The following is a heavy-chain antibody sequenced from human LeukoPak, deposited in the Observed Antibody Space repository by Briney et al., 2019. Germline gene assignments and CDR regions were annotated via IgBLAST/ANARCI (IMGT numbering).Heavy chain of an antibody. V-gene: IGHV3-21*01. Sequence: GGSLRLSCAASGFTFSSYSMNWVRQAPGKGLEWVSSISSSSSYIYYADSVKGRFTISRDNAKNSLYLQMNSLRAEDTAVYYCARDAHNRNYYDSSGLRDYWGQGTLVTVSS. J-gene: IGHJ4*02. CDR3: ARDAHNRNYYDSSGLRDY. D-gene: IGHD3-22*01. CDR2: ISSSSSYI. CDR1: GFTFSSYS.